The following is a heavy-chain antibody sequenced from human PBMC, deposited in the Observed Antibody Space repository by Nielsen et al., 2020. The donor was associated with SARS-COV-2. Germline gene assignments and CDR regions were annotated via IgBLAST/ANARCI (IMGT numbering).Heavy chain of an antibody. CDR1: GFTFSSYG. V-gene: IGHV3-30*03. CDR3: AREARPYYYYGMDV. D-gene: IGHD6-6*01. CDR2: ISYDGSNK. Sequence: GGSLRLSCAASGFTFSSYGMHWVRQAPGKGLEWVAVISYDGSNKYYADSVKGRFTISRDNSKNTLYLQMNSLRAEDTAVYYCAREARPYYYYGMDVWGQGTTVTVSS. J-gene: IGHJ6*02.